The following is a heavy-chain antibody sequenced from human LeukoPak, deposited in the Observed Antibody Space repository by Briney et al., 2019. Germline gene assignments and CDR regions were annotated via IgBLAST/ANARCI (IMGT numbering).Heavy chain of an antibody. D-gene: IGHD6-19*01. V-gene: IGHV4-59*08. Sequence: ASETLSLTCTVSGDSINNYYWSWIRQPPGKGLEWIGYNHYGGSTGYNPSLKSRVTISVDMSKNQVSLRLTSVTAADTAVYYCASLPRYSSGFRPGDYYYYYGVDVWGQGTTVTVSS. J-gene: IGHJ6*02. CDR3: ASLPRYSSGFRPGDYYYYYGVDV. CDR1: GDSINNYY. CDR2: NHYGGST.